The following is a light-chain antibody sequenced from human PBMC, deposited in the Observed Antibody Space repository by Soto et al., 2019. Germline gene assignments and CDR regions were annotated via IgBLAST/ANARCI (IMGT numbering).Light chain of an antibody. V-gene: IGKV3-15*01. Sequence: EIVMTQSPVTLSVSPGERATLSCRASQSVVTNLAWYQQKPGQAPRLLIYGASTRATGVPVRFSGSGSGTEFTLIISSLKSDDFAIYYCQQYNNWLSITFGQGTRLEIK. CDR1: QSVVTN. CDR2: GAS. J-gene: IGKJ5*01. CDR3: QQYNNWLSIT.